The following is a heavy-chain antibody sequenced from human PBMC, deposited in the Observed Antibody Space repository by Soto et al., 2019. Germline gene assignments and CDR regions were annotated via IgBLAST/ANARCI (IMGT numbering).Heavy chain of an antibody. D-gene: IGHD7-27*01. CDR2: ICVSGDSR. Sequence: EVQLLESGGGLVQPGGSLRLSCATSGFTFSSYAMSWVRQAPVKGLEWVSGICVSGDSRYDADSVKGRFTISRDNSKSSLYLQMNSLRAEDTAVYYCATIFRYGDPEYWGQGVVVTVSS. CDR1: GFTFSSYA. CDR3: ATIFRYGDPEY. J-gene: IGHJ4*02. V-gene: IGHV3-23*01.